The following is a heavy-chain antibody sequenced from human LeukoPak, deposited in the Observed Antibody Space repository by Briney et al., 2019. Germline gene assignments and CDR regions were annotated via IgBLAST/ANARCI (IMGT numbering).Heavy chain of an antibody. CDR1: GGSFSGYY. V-gene: IGHV4-34*01. D-gene: IGHD5-24*01. J-gene: IGHJ4*02. Sequence: MASETLSLTCAVYGGSFSGYYWSWIRQPPGKGLEWIGEINHSGSTNYNPSLKSRVTISVDTSKNQFSLKLGSVTAADTAVYYCAIPRDGYNHHFDYWGQGTLVTVSS. CDR2: INHSGST. CDR3: AIPRDGYNHHFDY.